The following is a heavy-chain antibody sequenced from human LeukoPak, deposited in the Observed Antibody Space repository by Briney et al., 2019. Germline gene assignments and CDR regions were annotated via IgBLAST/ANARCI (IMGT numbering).Heavy chain of an antibody. J-gene: IGHJ3*01. Sequence: PGGSLRLSCAASGFTFSTYTMNWVRQAPGKGMEWVSSISSGSTYIYYADSMKGRFTISRDNAKNSLYLQMNSLRAEDTAVYYCARDRSQGWDSSGYYPDAFVLWGQGTKVTVSS. D-gene: IGHD3-22*01. V-gene: IGHV3-21*01. CDR2: ISSGSTYI. CDR1: GFTFSTYT. CDR3: ARDRSQGWDSSGYYPDAFVL.